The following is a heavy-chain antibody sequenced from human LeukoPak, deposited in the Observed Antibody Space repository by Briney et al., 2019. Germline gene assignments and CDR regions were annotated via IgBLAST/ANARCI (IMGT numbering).Heavy chain of an antibody. CDR2: INHSGST. D-gene: IGHD3-16*02. V-gene: IGHV4-34*01. CDR3: ARGLGTTFRGVIYYFDY. Sequence: SETLSLTCAVYGGSFSGCYWSWIRQPPGKGLEWIGEINHSGSTNYNPSLKSRVTISVDTSKNQFSLKLSSVTAADTAVYYCARGLGTTFRGVIYYFDYWGQGTLVTVSS. CDR1: GGSFSGCY. J-gene: IGHJ4*02.